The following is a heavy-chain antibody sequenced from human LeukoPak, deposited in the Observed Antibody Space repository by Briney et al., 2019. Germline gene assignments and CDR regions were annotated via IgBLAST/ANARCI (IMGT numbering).Heavy chain of an antibody. CDR3: ARGSIAAAGGYFDY. J-gene: IGHJ4*02. CDR2: IYTSGST. Sequence: SETLSLTCTVSGGSISSYYWSWIRQPAGKGLEWIGRIYTSGSTNYNPSLKSRVTISVDTSKNQFSLKLSSVTAADTAVYYCARGSIAAAGGYFDYWGQGTLVTVSS. D-gene: IGHD6-6*01. CDR1: GGSISSYY. V-gene: IGHV4-4*07.